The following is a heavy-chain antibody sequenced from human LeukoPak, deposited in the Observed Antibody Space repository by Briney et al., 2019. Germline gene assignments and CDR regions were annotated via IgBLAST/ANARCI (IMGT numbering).Heavy chain of an antibody. Sequence: GGSLRLSCAASGFTFSDYYMSWIRQAPGKGLEWVSYISSSGSTIYYADSVKGRFTISRDNAMNSLYLQMNSLRAEDTAVYYCARSGLYYYDSSGYDYWGQGTLVTVSS. J-gene: IGHJ4*02. CDR3: ARSGLYYYDSSGYDY. CDR2: ISSSGSTI. V-gene: IGHV3-11*04. D-gene: IGHD3-22*01. CDR1: GFTFSDYY.